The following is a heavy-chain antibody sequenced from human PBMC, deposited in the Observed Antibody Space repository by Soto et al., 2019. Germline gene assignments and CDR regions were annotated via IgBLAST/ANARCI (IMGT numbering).Heavy chain of an antibody. D-gene: IGHD3-16*01. CDR1: GFTFSSYS. J-gene: IGHJ6*02. Sequence: VGSLRLSCAASGFTFSSYSMNRVRQAPGKGLEWVSSISSSSSYIYYADSVKGRFTISRDNAKNSLYLQMNSLRAEDTAVYYCASNPGGLVNYYYGMDVWGQGTTVTVSS. CDR3: ASNPGGLVNYYYGMDV. V-gene: IGHV3-21*01. CDR2: ISSSSSYI.